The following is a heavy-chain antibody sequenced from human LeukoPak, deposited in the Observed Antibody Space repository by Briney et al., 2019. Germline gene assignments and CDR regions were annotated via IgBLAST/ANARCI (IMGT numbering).Heavy chain of an antibody. V-gene: IGHV3-21*01. CDR1: GFSLSDFT. CDR2: SKSSGNYI. J-gene: IGHJ6*02. D-gene: IGHD3-3*01. Sequence: PGGSLRLSCVASGFSLSDFTMNWVRRAPGKGLEWVSSSKSSGNYIYYADSVKGRFTISRDNAKNTLYLQMNSLRAEDTAVYYCARGMSVLRFLEWPQPEGYYYGMDVWGQGTTVTVSS. CDR3: ARGMSVLRFLEWPQPEGYYYGMDV.